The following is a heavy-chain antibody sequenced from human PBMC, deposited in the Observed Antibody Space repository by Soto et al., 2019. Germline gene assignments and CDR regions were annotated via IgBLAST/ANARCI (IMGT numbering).Heavy chain of an antibody. CDR3: ARSSNYYDSSGYHDAFDI. D-gene: IGHD3-22*01. CDR1: GFTFSSYS. V-gene: IGHV3-21*01. J-gene: IGHJ3*02. CDR2: ISSSSSYI. Sequence: PGGSLRLSCAASGFTFSSYSMNWVRQAPGKGLEWVSSISSSSSYIYYADSVKGRFTISRDNAKNSLYLQMNSLRAEDTAVYYCARSSNYYDSSGYHDAFDIWGQGTMVTVSS.